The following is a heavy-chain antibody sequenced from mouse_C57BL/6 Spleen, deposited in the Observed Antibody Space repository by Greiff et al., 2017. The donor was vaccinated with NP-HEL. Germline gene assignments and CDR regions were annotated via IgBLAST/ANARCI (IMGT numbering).Heavy chain of an antibody. CDR2: INPGSGGT. V-gene: IGHV1-54*01. CDR1: GYAFTNYL. CDR3: ARKAVGAMDY. D-gene: IGHD1-1*01. Sequence: VQLQQSGAELVRPGTSVKVSCKASGYAFTNYLIEWVKQRPGQGLEWIGVINPGSGGTNYNEKFKGKATLTADKSSSPAYMQLSSLTSEDSAVYFCARKAVGAMDYWGQGTSVTVSS. J-gene: IGHJ4*01.